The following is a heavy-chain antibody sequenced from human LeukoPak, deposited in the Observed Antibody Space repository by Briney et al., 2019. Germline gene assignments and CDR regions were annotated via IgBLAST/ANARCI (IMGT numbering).Heavy chain of an antibody. CDR2: IKQDGSEK. CDR1: GFTFSTYW. D-gene: IGHD3-22*01. V-gene: IGHV3-7*01. Sequence: GGSLRLSCAASGFTFSTYWMSWVRQAPGKGLEWVANIKQDGSEKYYVDSVKGRFSISRYNAKSSLYLQMNSLRAEDTAVYYCASWGRGYDSSGALDYYYYGMDVWGQGTTVTVSS. J-gene: IGHJ6*02. CDR3: ASWGRGYDSSGALDYYYYGMDV.